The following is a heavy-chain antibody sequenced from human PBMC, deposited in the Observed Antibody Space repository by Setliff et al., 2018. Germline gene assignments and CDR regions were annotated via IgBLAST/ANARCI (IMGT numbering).Heavy chain of an antibody. CDR1: GFTFITYR. Sequence: GGSLRLSCAASGFTFITYRMHWVRQAPGKGLEWVAFIWFDGSNKYYAASVTGRFTISRDNSRDTLYLQMNNLRVEDTAVYCCVRDPPGSGFAFESWGQGTLVTVSS. CDR2: IWFDGSNK. V-gene: IGHV3-33*08. CDR3: VRDPPGSGFAFES. D-gene: IGHD6-19*01. J-gene: IGHJ4*02.